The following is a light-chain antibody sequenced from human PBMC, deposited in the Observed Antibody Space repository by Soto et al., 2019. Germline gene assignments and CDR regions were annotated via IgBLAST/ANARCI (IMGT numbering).Light chain of an antibody. CDR3: LQDYGDSWT. CDR1: RDVGSD. CDR2: AAS. Sequence: QMTQSPSSLSASVGEKIIITCRASRDVGSDVSWYQQKPGQAPKLLIYAASNLYAGVPSRFSGSRSGTELTITISSLQPEDCESYDCLQDYGDSWTFGQGTKVDIK. J-gene: IGKJ1*01. V-gene: IGKV1-6*01.